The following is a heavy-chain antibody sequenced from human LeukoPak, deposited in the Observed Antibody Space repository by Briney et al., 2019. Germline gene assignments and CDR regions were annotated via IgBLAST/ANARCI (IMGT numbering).Heavy chain of an antibody. V-gene: IGHV3-7*01. D-gene: IGHD7-27*01. CDR3: ARDPAWGAIDY. J-gene: IGHJ4*02. CDR1: GFPFSVYW. CDR2: MNEDGSGT. Sequence: GGSLRPSCTASGFPFSVYWISWVRQTPGKGLEWVADMNEDGSGTYYVDSVKGRFTVSRDNAKNSLYLQMSSLRAEDTAVYYCARDPAWGAIDYWGQGTLVTVSS.